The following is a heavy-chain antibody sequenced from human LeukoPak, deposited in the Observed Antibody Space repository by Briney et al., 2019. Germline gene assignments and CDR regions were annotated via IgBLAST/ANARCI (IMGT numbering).Heavy chain of an antibody. CDR2: ISYDGSNK. V-gene: IGHV3-30*04. Sequence: GGSLRLSCAASGFTFSSYAMHWVRQAPGKGLEWVAVISYDGSNKYYADSVKGRFTISRDNAKNSLYLQMNSLRAEDTAVYYCARNGDCSSTSCYVFDYWGQGTLVTVSS. D-gene: IGHD2-2*01. J-gene: IGHJ4*02. CDR3: ARNGDCSSTSCYVFDY. CDR1: GFTFSSYA.